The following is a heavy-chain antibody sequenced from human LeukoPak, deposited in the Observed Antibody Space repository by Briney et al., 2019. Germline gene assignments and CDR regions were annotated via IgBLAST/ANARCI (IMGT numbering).Heavy chain of an antibody. D-gene: IGHD6-13*01. J-gene: IGHJ2*01. V-gene: IGHV4-59*01. CDR2: IYYSGST. CDR3: ARTYGSSGLGYFDL. Sequence: PSETLSLACTVSGGSISSYYWSWIRQPPGKGLEWIGYIYYSGSTNYSPSLKSRLTISVDTSKNQFSLKLSSVTAADTAVYYCARTYGSSGLGYFDLWGRGTLVTVSS. CDR1: GGSISSYY.